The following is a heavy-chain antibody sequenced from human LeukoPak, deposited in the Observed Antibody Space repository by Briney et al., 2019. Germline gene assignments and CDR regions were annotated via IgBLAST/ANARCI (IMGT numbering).Heavy chain of an antibody. CDR2: IYTSGST. CDR3: ARHTHSTHYGEVWGYYYYYYMDV. D-gene: IGHD4-17*01. J-gene: IGHJ6*03. Sequence: SETLSLTCTVSGGSISSGSYYWSWIRQPAGKGLEWIGRIYTSGSTNYNPSLKSRVTISVDTSKNQFSLKLSSVTAADTAVYYCARHTHSTHYGEVWGYYYYYYMDVWGKGTTVTISS. V-gene: IGHV4-61*02. CDR1: GGSISSGSYY.